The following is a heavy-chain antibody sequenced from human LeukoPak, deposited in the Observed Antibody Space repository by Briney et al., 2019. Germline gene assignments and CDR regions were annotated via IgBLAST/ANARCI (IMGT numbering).Heavy chain of an antibody. V-gene: IGHV3-7*03. Sequence: PGGSLRLSCAASGFSFSTSLMTWVRQAPGKGLEWLANIKEDGSQRNYLDSVRGRFTISRDSAEKSLYLQMNSLRDDDTAFYYCVKDLSSNWYSFDYWGQGTLVTVSS. J-gene: IGHJ4*02. CDR3: VKDLSSNWYSFDY. CDR2: IKEDGSQR. D-gene: IGHD6-13*01. CDR1: GFSFSTSL.